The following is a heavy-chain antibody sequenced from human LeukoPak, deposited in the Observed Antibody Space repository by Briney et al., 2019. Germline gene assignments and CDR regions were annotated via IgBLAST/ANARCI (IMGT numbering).Heavy chain of an antibody. J-gene: IGHJ4*02. CDR1: GFTVSSNY. CDR3: ARDRSGFYSVDY. CDR2: IYSGGST. V-gene: IGHV3-53*05. Sequence: GGSLRLSCAASGFTVSSNYMSWVRQAPGKGLEWVSVIYSGGSTYYADSVKGRFTISRDNSKNTLYLQMNSLRAEDTAVYYCARDRSGFYSVDYWGQGTLVIVSS. D-gene: IGHD5-12*01.